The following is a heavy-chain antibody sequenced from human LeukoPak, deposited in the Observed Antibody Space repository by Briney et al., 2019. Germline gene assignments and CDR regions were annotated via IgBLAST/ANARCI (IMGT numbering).Heavy chain of an antibody. CDR2: INPNSGGT. CDR1: GYTFTGYY. J-gene: IGHJ4*02. D-gene: IGHD3-10*01. CDR3: ARASPSYSSVDY. Sequence: ASVKVSCKASGYTFTGYYMHWVRQAPGQGLEWMGWINPNSGGTNYAQKFQGRVTMTRDTSISTAYMELSRLRSDDTAVYYCARASPSYSSVDYWGQGTPVTVSS. V-gene: IGHV1-2*02.